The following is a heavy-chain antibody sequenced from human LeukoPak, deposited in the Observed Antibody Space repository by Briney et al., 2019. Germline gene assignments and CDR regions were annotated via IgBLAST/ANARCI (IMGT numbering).Heavy chain of an antibody. D-gene: IGHD1-26*01. CDR1: GGSISSGGYY. CDR3: ARVFRELATSAFDI. J-gene: IGHJ3*02. V-gene: IGHV4-31*03. CDR2: IYYSGST. Sequence: KPSETLPLTCTVSGGSISSGGYYWSWIRQHPGKGLEWIGYIYYSGSTYYNPSLKSRVTISVDTSKNQFSLKLSSATAADTAVYYCARVFRELATSAFDIWGQGTMVTVSS.